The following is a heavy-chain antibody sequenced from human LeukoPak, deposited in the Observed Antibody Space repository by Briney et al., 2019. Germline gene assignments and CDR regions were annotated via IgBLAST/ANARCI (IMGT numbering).Heavy chain of an antibody. V-gene: IGHV4-59*01. Sequence: SETLSLTCTVSGGSISSFYWSWIRQPPGKGLEWIGYIYYSGSTNYNPSLKSRVTISVDTSKNQFSLKLSSVTAADAAVYYCAREGSGLYYYYGMDVWGQGTTVTVSS. CDR3: AREGSGLYYYYGMDV. CDR2: IYYSGST. J-gene: IGHJ6*02. D-gene: IGHD6-19*01. CDR1: GGSISSFY.